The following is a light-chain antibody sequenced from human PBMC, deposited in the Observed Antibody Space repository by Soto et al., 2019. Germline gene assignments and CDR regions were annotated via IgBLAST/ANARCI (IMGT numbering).Light chain of an antibody. Sequence: VMTQSPATLSVSPGERVTLSCRSSQSVGDNLAWFQQKPGQGPRLLIHGASTRATGIPVRFSGSGSETDFTLTISSLRSEDSAVYLCQQYNNWPITFGQGTRLEI. V-gene: IGKV3-15*01. CDR2: GAS. CDR3: QQYNNWPIT. J-gene: IGKJ5*01. CDR1: QSVGDN.